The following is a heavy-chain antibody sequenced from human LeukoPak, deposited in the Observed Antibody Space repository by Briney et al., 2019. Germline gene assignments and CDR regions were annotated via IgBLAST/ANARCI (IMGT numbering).Heavy chain of an antibody. CDR3: AKSSNFWSGYSDS. CDR1: GFTFSNYW. CDR2: ITGVGGTT. Sequence: GGSLRLSCVASGFTFSNYWMSWVRQAPGKGLEWVSAITGVGGTTYYADSVKGRFTISRDNSKNTLYLQMNSLRAEDTAVYYCAKSSNFWSGYSDSWGQGTLVSVSS. D-gene: IGHD3-3*01. J-gene: IGHJ4*02. V-gene: IGHV3-23*01.